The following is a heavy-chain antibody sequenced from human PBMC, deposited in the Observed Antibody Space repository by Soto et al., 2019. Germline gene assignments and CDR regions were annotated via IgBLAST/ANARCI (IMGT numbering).Heavy chain of an antibody. J-gene: IGHJ4*02. CDR1: GDTISSYA. D-gene: IGHD3-22*01. CDR3: ARASYYDSSGYYYFDY. Sequence: ASVKVSCKASGDTISSYAISWVRQAPGQGPEWMGGIIPIFGTANYAQKFQGRVTITADESTSTAYMELSSLRSEDTAVYYCARASYYDSSGYYYFDYWGQGTLVTVSS. CDR2: IIPIFGTA. V-gene: IGHV1-69*13.